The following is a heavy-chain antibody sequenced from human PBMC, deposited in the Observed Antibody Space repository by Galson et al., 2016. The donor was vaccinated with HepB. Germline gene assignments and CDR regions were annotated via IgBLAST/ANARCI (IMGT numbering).Heavy chain of an antibody. D-gene: IGHD4-23*01. CDR3: ATTVYTVDTGDWYFDL. J-gene: IGHJ2*01. CDR2: IIPIFNTS. Sequence: SVKVSCKASGGTSDTYLIGWVRQAPGQGLEWMGGIIPIFNTSNYAQKFQGRLTITAGVSTTTVYMELTSLTSEDTAVYYCATTVYTVDTGDWYFDLWGRGTLVIVSS. V-gene: IGHV1-69*13. CDR1: GGTSDTYL.